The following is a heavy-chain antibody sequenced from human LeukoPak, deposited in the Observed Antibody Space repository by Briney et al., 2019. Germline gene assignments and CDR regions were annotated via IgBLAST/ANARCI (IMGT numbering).Heavy chain of an antibody. CDR2: INWNSDSI. CDR1: GFTFDDYA. V-gene: IGHV3-9*01. J-gene: IGHJ4*02. Sequence: SGGSLRLSCAVSGFTFDDYAMHWARQVPGKGLEWVSGINWNSDSIGYADSVKGRFTTSRDNAKNSLYLQMNSLRAEDTAVYYCARDWDLTHPPDYWGQGTLVTVSS. D-gene: IGHD1-26*01. CDR3: ARDWDLTHPPDY.